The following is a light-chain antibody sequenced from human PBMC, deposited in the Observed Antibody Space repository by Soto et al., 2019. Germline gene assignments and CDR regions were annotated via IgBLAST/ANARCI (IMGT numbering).Light chain of an antibody. V-gene: IGKV1-39*01. J-gene: IGKJ1*01. Sequence: DIEMTQSTSSLSASVEDRVTMTCRSSQGISTYLNWCQQKPGKAPKLLIYAASSLQSGVPSRFSGSGSETDFTLTISSLQPEHFANSSCQQTYSTTCRFGQGTK. CDR2: AAS. CDR1: QGISTY. CDR3: QQTYSTTCR.